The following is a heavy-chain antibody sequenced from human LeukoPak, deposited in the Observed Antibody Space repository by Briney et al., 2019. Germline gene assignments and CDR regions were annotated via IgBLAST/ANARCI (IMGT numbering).Heavy chain of an antibody. CDR2: ISYGGST. CDR3: ARDPYDYVWGSYRGFDY. D-gene: IGHD3-16*02. J-gene: IGHJ4*02. V-gene: IGHV4-59*12. Sequence: SETLSLTCTVSGVSFTPYYWSWIRQPPGKGLEWVGHISYGGSTNYNPSLKSRVTISVDTSKNQFSLKLSSVTAADTAVYYCARDPYDYVWGSYRGFDYWGQGTLVTVSS. CDR1: GVSFTPYY.